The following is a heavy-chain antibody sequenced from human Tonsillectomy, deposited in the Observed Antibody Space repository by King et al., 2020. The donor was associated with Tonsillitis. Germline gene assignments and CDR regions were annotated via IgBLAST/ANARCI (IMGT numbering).Heavy chain of an antibody. CDR3: RTSHIVASFDI. Sequence: VQLVESGGGLVQPGGSLRLSCAASGFTFSSYWMSWVRQAPGKGLEWVANIKQDGSERYYVDSVKGRFTISRDNAKNSLFLQMNSLRAEDTAVYYCRTSHIVASFDIWGQGTMVTVSS. V-gene: IGHV3-7*01. J-gene: IGHJ3*02. CDR1: GFTFSSYW. D-gene: IGHD5-12*01. CDR2: IKQDGSER.